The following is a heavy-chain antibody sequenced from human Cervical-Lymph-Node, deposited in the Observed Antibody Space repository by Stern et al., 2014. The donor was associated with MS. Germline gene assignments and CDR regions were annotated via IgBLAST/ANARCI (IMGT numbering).Heavy chain of an antibody. Sequence: QVQLVQSGAEVKKPGSSVKVSCKASGGTFSSYAISWVRQAPGQGLEWMGGIIPIFGTANYAQKFQGRVTITADESTSTAYMELSSLRSEDTAVYYCARGGSSSSFGGAIVYYYGMDVWGQGTTVTVSS. D-gene: IGHD6-6*01. V-gene: IGHV1-69*01. CDR2: IIPIFGTA. CDR3: ARGGSSSSFGGAIVYYYGMDV. CDR1: GGTFSSYA. J-gene: IGHJ6*02.